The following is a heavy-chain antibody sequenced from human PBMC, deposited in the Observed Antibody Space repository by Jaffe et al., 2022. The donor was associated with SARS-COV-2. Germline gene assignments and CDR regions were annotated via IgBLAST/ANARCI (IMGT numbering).Heavy chain of an antibody. CDR1: GFTFSSYG. D-gene: IGHD3-22*01. Sequence: QVQLVESGGGVVQPGRSLRLSCAASGFTFSSYGMHWVRQAPGKGLEWVAVISYDGSNKYYADSVKGRFTISRDNSKNTLYLQMNSLRAEDTAVYYCAKAFSNYDSSASGYFDYWGQGTLVTVSS. CDR3: AKAFSNYDSSASGYFDY. V-gene: IGHV3-30*18. J-gene: IGHJ4*02. CDR2: ISYDGSNK.